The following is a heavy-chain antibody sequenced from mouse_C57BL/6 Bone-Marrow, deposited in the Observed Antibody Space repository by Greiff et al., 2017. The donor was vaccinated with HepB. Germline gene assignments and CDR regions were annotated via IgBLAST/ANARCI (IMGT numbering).Heavy chain of an antibody. CDR3: ARGHYGSSLYAMDY. Sequence: QVQLKQSGAELARPGASVKLSCKASGYTFTSYGISWVKQRTGQGLEWIGEIYPRSGNTYYNEKFKGKATLTADKSSSTAYMELRSLTSEDSAVYFCARGHYGSSLYAMDYWGQGTSVTVSS. V-gene: IGHV1-81*01. J-gene: IGHJ4*01. D-gene: IGHD1-1*01. CDR2: IYPRSGNT. CDR1: GYTFTSYG.